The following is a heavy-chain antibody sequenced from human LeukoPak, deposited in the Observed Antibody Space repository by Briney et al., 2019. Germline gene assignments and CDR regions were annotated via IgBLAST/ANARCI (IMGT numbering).Heavy chain of an antibody. V-gene: IGHV2-70*11. J-gene: IGHJ4*02. CDR1: GFSLSTSGMC. CDR3: ARIQWDSSGWYLLDY. D-gene: IGHD6-19*01. CDR2: IDWDDDK. Sequence: SGPTLVNPTQTLTLTCTFSGFSLSTSGMCVSWIRQPPGKALEWLARIDWDDDKYYSTSLKTRLTISKDTSKNQVVLTMTNMDPVDTATYYCARIQWDSSGWYLLDYWGQGTLVTVSS.